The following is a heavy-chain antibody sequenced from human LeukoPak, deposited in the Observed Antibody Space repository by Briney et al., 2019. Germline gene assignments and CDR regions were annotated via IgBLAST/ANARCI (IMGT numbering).Heavy chain of an antibody. D-gene: IGHD3-22*01. J-gene: IGHJ3*02. V-gene: IGHV3-7*01. Sequence: GGSLRLSCAASGFTFSSYWMSWVRQAPGKGLEWVANIKQDGSEKYYVDSVKGRFTISRDNAKNSLYLQMNSLRAEDTAVYYCARADQTYYYDSSGYAPNEAFDIWGQGTMVTVSS. CDR1: GFTFSSYW. CDR2: IKQDGSEK. CDR3: ARADQTYYYDSSGYAPNEAFDI.